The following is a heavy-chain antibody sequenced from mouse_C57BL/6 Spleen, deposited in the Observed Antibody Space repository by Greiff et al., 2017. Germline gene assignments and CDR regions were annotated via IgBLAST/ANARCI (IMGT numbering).Heavy chain of an antibody. Sequence: EVQLQQSGPELVKPGASVKIPCKASGYTFTDYNMDWVKQSHGKSLEWIGDINPNNGGTIYNQKFKGKATLTVDTSASTAYMGLRSLTSEDTAVYYCARGRYVNYEFAYWGQGTLVTVSA. J-gene: IGHJ3*01. D-gene: IGHD2-1*01. CDR3: ARGRYVNYEFAY. CDR2: INPNNGGT. V-gene: IGHV1-18*01. CDR1: GYTFTDYN.